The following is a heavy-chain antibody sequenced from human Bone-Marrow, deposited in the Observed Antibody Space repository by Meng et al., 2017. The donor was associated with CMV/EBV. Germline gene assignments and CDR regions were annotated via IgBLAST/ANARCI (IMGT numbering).Heavy chain of an antibody. V-gene: IGHV3-21*04. CDR1: GFTFSSYS. J-gene: IGHJ4*02. CDR2: ISSSSSYI. CDR3: AKDNADNTIRWGY. D-gene: IGHD3-10*01. Sequence: GESLKISCAASGFTFSSYSMNWVRQAPGKGLEWVSSISSSSSYIYYADSVKGRFTISRDNSKNTLYLQMNSLRAEDTAVYYCAKDNADNTIRWGYWGQGTLVTVYS.